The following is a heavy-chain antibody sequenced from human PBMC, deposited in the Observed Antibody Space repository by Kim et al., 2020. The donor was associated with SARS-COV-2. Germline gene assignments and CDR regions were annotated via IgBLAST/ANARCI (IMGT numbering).Heavy chain of an antibody. D-gene: IGHD3-16*01. Sequence: ASVKVSCKSSGYSFASYGIGWVRQAPGQGLEWMGWISGSNGNTNYAQKVQGRVTMTIDTSTSTAYMELRSLRFDDTAVYYCARAGGSPWQEGAIDHWGQGTLVTVSS. V-gene: IGHV1-18*01. CDR2: ISGSNGNT. CDR1: GYSFASYG. J-gene: IGHJ4*02. CDR3: ARAGGSPWQEGAIDH.